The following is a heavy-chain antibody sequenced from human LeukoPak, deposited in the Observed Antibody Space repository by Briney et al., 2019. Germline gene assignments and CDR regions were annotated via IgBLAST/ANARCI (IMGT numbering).Heavy chain of an antibody. J-gene: IGHJ5*02. CDR3: GRDGFQGSRWSNWFDP. CDR1: GYIFNTNG. D-gene: IGHD6-13*01. Sequence: GASVKVSCKGSGYIFNTNGINWVRQAPGQGLEWMGWINSNTGTTNYAQNFQDRVTMTTDTSTSTAFMELRSLRSDDTAMYYCGRDGFQGSRWSNWFDPWGQGTLVIVSS. V-gene: IGHV1-18*01. CDR2: INSNTGTT.